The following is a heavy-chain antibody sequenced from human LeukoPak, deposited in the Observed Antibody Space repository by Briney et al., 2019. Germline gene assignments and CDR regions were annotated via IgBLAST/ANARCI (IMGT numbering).Heavy chain of an antibody. V-gene: IGHV4-30-4*08. CDR3: AKDSDFWSGSCFFDY. CDR2: IYYSGSI. Sequence: PSETLSHTCTVSGGSISSSSYYWGWIRQPPGKGLEWIGYIYYSGSISYNPSLKSRVNISLDTSKNQFSLKLSSVTAADTAVYYCAKDSDFWSGSCFFDYWGQGTLVTVSS. J-gene: IGHJ4*02. CDR1: GGSISSSSYY. D-gene: IGHD3-3*01.